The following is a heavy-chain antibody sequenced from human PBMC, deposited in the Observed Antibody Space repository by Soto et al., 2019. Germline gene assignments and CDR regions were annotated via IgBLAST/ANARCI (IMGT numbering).Heavy chain of an antibody. CDR3: ARAAVAAGGPFDK. CDR1: GGSFSGFF. CDR2: FNHGGST. V-gene: IGHV4-34*01. D-gene: IGHD2-15*01. J-gene: IGHJ4*02. Sequence: XTLSLPCAVSGGSFSGFFWCWIRQPPGKGLEWIGEFNHGGSTNYNPSLKSRVTISSDTSKNHFSLTLRSFTAADTDVYYFARAAVAAGGPFDKWGQGALGTVS.